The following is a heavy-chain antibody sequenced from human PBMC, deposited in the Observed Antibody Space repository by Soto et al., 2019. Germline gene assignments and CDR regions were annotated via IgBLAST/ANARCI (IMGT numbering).Heavy chain of an antibody. Sequence: ASVKVSCKASGYTFTSYDINWVRQATGQGLEWMGWMNPNSGNTGYAQKFQGRVTMTRNTSISTAYMELSSLRSEDTAVYYCARPTVQERGYYYYYYMDVRGKGTTVTVSS. D-gene: IGHD4-4*01. CDR1: GYTFTSYD. CDR2: MNPNSGNT. V-gene: IGHV1-8*01. J-gene: IGHJ6*03. CDR3: ARPTVQERGYYYYYYMDV.